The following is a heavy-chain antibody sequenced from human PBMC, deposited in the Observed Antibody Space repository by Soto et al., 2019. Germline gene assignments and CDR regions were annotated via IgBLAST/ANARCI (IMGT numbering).Heavy chain of an antibody. J-gene: IGHJ5*01. V-gene: IGHV4-30-4*01. CDR1: GDSISNLDYF. CDR3: ARGWYCLTGRCFPNWFDS. D-gene: IGHD7-27*01. Sequence: PSETLSLTCSVSGDSISNLDYFWAWIRQPPGQALEYIGYSYKSATTYYNPSFESRVAISVDTSKSQFSLNVTSVTAADTAVYFCARGWYCLTGRCFPNWFDSWGQGALVTVSS. CDR2: SYKSATT.